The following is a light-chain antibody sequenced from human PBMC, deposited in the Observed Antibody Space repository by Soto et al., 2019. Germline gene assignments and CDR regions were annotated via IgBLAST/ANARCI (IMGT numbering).Light chain of an antibody. CDR2: GNS. CDR3: QSYASSLIYVV. Sequence: QSVLTQPPSVSGAPGQRVTISCTGSSSNIGAGYDVHWYQQLPGTAPKLLIYGNSNRPSGVPDRFSGSKSGTSASLAITGLQAEDEADYYCQSYASSLIYVVFGGGIQLTVL. J-gene: IGLJ2*01. CDR1: SSNIGAGYD. V-gene: IGLV1-40*01.